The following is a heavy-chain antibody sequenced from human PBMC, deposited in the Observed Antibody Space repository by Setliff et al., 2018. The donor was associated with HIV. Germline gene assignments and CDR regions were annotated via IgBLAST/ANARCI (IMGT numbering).Heavy chain of an antibody. J-gene: IGHJ3*02. Sequence: GGSLRLSCAASGFTFSTYGMSWVRQAPGKGLEWVSAISGSGGSTYYADPVKGRFTISRDNSKNTLYLQMKSLRADDTAVYYCAKAQEEDAFDIWGQGTMVTVSS. V-gene: IGHV3-23*01. CDR3: AKAQEEDAFDI. CDR2: ISGSGGST. CDR1: GFTFSTYG.